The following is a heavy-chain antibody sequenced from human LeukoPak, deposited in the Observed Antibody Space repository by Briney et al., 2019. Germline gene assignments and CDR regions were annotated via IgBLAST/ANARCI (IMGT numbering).Heavy chain of an antibody. Sequence: PGGSLRLSCVASGFTSGKYWMSWVRQAPGKGLEWVANIKLDGSEKNYVDSVKGRFTISRDNTKNSLYLQMNSLRVEDTAVFYCARDQYDTWSRRGNFDSWGQGTLVIVSS. V-gene: IGHV3-7*03. CDR2: IKLDGSEK. J-gene: IGHJ4*02. CDR3: ARDQYDTWSRRGNFDS. CDR1: GFTSGKYW. D-gene: IGHD3-3*01.